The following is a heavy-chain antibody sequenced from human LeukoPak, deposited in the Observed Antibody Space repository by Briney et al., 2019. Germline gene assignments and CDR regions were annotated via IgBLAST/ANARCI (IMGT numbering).Heavy chain of an antibody. CDR2: INPNSGGT. D-gene: IGHD3-3*01. CDR1: GYTFTGYY. J-gene: IGHJ4*02. V-gene: IGHV1-2*02. Sequence: ASVKVSCKASGYTFTGYYMHWVRQAPGQGLEWMGWINPNSGGTNYAQKFQGRVTMTRDTSISTAYMELSRLRSDDTAVYYCARDNFWSGYYIDYWGQGTLVTVSS. CDR3: ARDNFWSGYYIDY.